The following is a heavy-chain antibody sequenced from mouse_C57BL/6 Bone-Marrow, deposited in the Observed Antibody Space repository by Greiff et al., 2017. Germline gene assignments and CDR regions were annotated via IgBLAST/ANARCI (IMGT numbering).Heavy chain of an antibody. CDR1: GYTFTSYG. J-gene: IGHJ4*01. CDR3: ARPYGSDYAMDY. D-gene: IGHD1-1*01. V-gene: IGHV1-81*01. CDR2: IYPRSGNT. Sequence: QVQLQQSGAELARPGASVKLSCKASGYTFTSYGISWVKQRTGQGLEWIGEIYPRSGNTYYNEKFKGKATLTADKSSSTAYMELRSLTCEDSAVYFCARPYGSDYAMDYWGQGTSVTVSA.